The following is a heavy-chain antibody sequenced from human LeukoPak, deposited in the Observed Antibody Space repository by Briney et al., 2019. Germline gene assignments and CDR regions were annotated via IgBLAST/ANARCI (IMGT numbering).Heavy chain of an antibody. CDR1: GFTFSSYS. J-gene: IGHJ4*02. CDR2: ISSSSSYI. D-gene: IGHD6-19*01. Sequence: PGGSLRLSCAASGFTFSSYSMNWVRQAPGKGLEWVSSISSSSSYIYYADSVKGRFTISRDNAKNSLYLQMNSLRAEDTAVYYCARAAGYSSGWYSRYYFDYWGQGTLVTVSS. V-gene: IGHV3-21*01. CDR3: ARAAGYSSGWYSRYYFDY.